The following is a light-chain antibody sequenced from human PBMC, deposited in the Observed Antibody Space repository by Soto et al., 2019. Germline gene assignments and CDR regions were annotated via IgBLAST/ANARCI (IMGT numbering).Light chain of an antibody. CDR1: QGISSY. CDR2: AAS. J-gene: IGKJ4*01. V-gene: IGKV1-27*01. CDR3: QKYDRAPLT. Sequence: IRMTQSPSSFSASTGDRVTITCRASQGISSYLAWYQQRPGKVPKLLIYAASTLQSGVPSRFSGSGSGTDFTLTISSLQPEDVATYYCQKYDRAPLTFAGGTKVDIK.